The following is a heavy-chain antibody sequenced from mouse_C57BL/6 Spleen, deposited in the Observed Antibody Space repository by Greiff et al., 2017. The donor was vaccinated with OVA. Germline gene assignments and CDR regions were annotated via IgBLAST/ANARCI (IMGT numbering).Heavy chain of an antibody. D-gene: IGHD1-1*01. CDR1: GYTFTSYW. CDR3: ARSPYYGSSYPYYFDY. V-gene: IGHV1-59*01. J-gene: IGHJ2*01. CDR2: IDPSDSYT. Sequence: QVQLQQPGAELVRPGTSVKLSCKASGYTFTSYWMHWVKQRPGQGLEWIGVIDPSDSYTNYNQKFKGKATLTVDTSSSTAYMQLSSLTSEDSAVYYCARSPYYGSSYPYYFDYWGQGTTLTVSS.